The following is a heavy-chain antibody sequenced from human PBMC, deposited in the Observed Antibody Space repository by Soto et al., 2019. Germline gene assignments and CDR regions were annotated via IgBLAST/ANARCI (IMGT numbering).Heavy chain of an antibody. CDR1: GFTFSSYS. J-gene: IGHJ4*02. V-gene: IGHV3-48*01. D-gene: IGHD3-9*01. CDR2: ISSSSTI. Sequence: PVGSLRLSCAASGFTFSSYSMNWVRQAPGKGLEWVSYISSSSTIYYADSVKGRFTISRDNAKNSLYLQMNSLRAEDTAVYYCARALRYFDWLSYWGQGTLVTVSS. CDR3: ARALRYFDWLSY.